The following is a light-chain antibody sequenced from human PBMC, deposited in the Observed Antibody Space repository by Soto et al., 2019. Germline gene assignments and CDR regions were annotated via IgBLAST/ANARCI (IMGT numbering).Light chain of an antibody. Sequence: QSVLTQPPSVSGAPGQRVTSSCTGSSSNIGAGYDVHWYQQLPGTAPKLLIYGNNNRPSGVPDRFSGSKSDTSASLAITELQAEDEADYYCQSYDSSLSAYVFGPGTKLTVL. V-gene: IGLV1-40*01. CDR1: SSNIGAGYD. CDR2: GNN. CDR3: QSYDSSLSAYV. J-gene: IGLJ1*01.